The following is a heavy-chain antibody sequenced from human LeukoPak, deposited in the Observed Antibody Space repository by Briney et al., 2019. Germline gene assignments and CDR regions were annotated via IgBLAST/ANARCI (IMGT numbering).Heavy chain of an antibody. CDR1: GGTFSSYA. J-gene: IGHJ6*02. Sequence: GASVKVSCKASGGTFSSYAISWVRQAPGQGLEWMGRIIPIFGIANYAQKFQGRVTITADKSTSTAYMELSRLRSEDTAVYYCARQLGTDGLGGSCTYGIDFWGQGTTVTVSS. D-gene: IGHD5-24*01. V-gene: IGHV1-69*04. CDR3: ARQLGTDGLGGSCTYGIDF. CDR2: IIPIFGIA.